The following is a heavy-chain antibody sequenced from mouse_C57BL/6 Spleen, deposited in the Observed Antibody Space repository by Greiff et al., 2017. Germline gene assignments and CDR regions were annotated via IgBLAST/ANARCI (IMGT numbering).Heavy chain of an antibody. CDR3: ARNYLGSSYLFAY. V-gene: IGHV2-2*01. CDR2: IWGGGST. D-gene: IGHD1-1*01. J-gene: IGHJ3*01. CDR1: GFSLTSYG. Sequence: VQRVESGPGLVQPSQSLSITCTVSGFSLTSYGVHWVRQSPGKGLEWLGVIWGGGSTDYNAAFISRLSISKDNSKSPVFFKMNSPQADDTAIYFCARNYLGSSYLFAYWGQGTLGTCSA.